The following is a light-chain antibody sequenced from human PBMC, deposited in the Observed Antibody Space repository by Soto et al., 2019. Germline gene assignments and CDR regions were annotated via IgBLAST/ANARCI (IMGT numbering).Light chain of an antibody. CDR2: NVS. CDR3: TSSTSGSLYV. J-gene: IGLJ1*01. V-gene: IGLV2-14*01. CDR1: SSDVGGYNY. Sequence: QSVLTQAASVSGSPGQSITISCTGTSSDVGGYNYVSWYQQFPGKVPKLLIYNVSNRPSGVSNRFSGSKSGNTASRTISGLQAEDEADYFCTSSTSGSLYVFGTGTKVTVL.